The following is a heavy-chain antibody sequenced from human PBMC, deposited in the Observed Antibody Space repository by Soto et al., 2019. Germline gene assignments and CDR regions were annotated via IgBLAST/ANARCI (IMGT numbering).Heavy chain of an antibody. Sequence: PSETLSLTCTVSGGSISSSSNNWGWIRQPPGKGLEWIGNIYNSENTYYNPSLKSRVTISVDTSKNQFSLRLTSVTAADTAVYYCATHPPYGPLDHWGQGTLVTVSS. CDR1: GGSISSSSNN. V-gene: IGHV4-39*01. CDR3: ATHPPYGPLDH. J-gene: IGHJ4*02. D-gene: IGHD4-17*01. CDR2: IYNSENT.